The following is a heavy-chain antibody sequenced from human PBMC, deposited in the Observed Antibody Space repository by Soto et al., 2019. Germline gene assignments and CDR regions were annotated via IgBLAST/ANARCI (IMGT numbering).Heavy chain of an antibody. CDR2: ISGSGGST. Sequence: EVQLLESGGGLVQPGGSLRLSCAASGFTFSSYAMSWVRQAPGKGLEWVSAISGSGGSTYYTDSVKGRFTISRDNSKNTRYLQMNSLRAEDTAVYYCAKITVTTYAFDIWGQGTMVTVSS. CDR1: GFTFSSYA. J-gene: IGHJ3*02. V-gene: IGHV3-23*01. CDR3: AKITVTTYAFDI. D-gene: IGHD4-17*01.